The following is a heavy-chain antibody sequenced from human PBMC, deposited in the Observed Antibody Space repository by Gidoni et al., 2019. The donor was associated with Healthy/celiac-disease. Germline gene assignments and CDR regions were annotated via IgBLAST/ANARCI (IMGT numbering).Heavy chain of an antibody. V-gene: IGHV3-30*03. CDR2: ISYDGSNK. CDR3: AIAAADYFDY. D-gene: IGHD6-13*01. CDR1: GFTFSSYG. J-gene: IGHJ4*02. Sequence: QVQLVESGGGVVQPGRSLRLSCAASGFTFSSYGMQWVRQAPGKGLEWVAVISYDGSNKYYADSVKGRFIISRDNSKNTLYLQMNSLRAEDTAVYYCAIAAADYFDYWGQGTLVTVSS.